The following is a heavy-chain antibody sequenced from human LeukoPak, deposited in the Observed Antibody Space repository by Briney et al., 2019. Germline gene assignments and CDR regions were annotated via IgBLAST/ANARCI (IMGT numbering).Heavy chain of an antibody. Sequence: GGSVTLLCAPSGLTFSRIAMTWVRQPPGKGLEWVSSIRSNGHTAYQADAVRGRIAISRDNYKNALFLQMNSLRAEDTAVYYCATRTHKTLSPYVDDYWGQGALVTVSS. CDR1: GLTFSRIA. V-gene: IGHV3-23*01. D-gene: IGHD3-16*01. CDR3: ATRTHKTLSPYVDDY. J-gene: IGHJ4*02. CDR2: IRSNGHTA.